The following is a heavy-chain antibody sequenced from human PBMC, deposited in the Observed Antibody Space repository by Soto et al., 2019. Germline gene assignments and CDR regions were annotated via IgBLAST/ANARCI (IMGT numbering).Heavy chain of an antibody. CDR3: ARDYDFRSGYYLAFGI. V-gene: IGHV6-1*01. CDR2: TYYRSKWYN. Sequence: SQTLSLTCAISGGSVSSNSSAWNWIRQSPSRGLEWLGRTYYRSKWYNDYAVSVKSRITINPDTSKNQFSLQLNSVTPGDTAVYYCARDYDFRSGYYLAFGIWGQGTMVTVSS. D-gene: IGHD3-3*01. CDR1: GGSVSSNSSA. J-gene: IGHJ3*02.